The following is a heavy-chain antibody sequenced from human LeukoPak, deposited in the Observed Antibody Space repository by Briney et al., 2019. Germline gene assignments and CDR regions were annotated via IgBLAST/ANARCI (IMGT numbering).Heavy chain of an antibody. CDR1: GFTFSSYG. CDR3: AKGTVPNEYPPHFDY. J-gene: IGHJ4*02. D-gene: IGHD6-6*01. CDR2: ISYDGSNK. Sequence: PGRSLRLSCAASGFTFSSYGMHWVRQAPGKGLEWVAVISYDGSNKYYADSVKGRFTISRDNSKNTLYLQMNSLRAEDTAVYYCAKGTVPNEYPPHFDYWGQGTLVTVSS. V-gene: IGHV3-30*18.